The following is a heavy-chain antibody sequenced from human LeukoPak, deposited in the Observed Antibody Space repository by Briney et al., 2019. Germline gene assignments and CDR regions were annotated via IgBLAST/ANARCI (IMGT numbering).Heavy chain of an antibody. J-gene: IGHJ6*03. V-gene: IGHV4-4*07. D-gene: IGHD3-3*01. CDR2: IFTTGTT. CDR1: SDKISSYY. CDR3: ARGVTLFGGHYMDV. Sequence: SETLSLTSSVPSDKISSYYWNWIRQPAGKGLEWVGRIFTTGTTNYSPSLKSRVTISIPRSKNQFYLNLSSVTAADTAVYYCARGVTLFGGHYMDVWGKGTTVTVSS.